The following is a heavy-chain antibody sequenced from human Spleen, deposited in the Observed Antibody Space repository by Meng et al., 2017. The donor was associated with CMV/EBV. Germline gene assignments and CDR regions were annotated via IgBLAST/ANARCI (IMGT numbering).Heavy chain of an antibody. CDR3: ARGVDFWSCDLYY. D-gene: IGHD3-3*01. CDR2: IYYSGST. V-gene: IGHV4-59*01. J-gene: IGHJ4*02. CDR1: GGSISSYY. Sequence: SETLSLTCTVSGGSISSYYWSWIRQPPGKGLEWIGYIYYSGSTNYNPSLKSRVTISVDTSKNQFSLKLSSVTAADTAVYYCARGVDFWSCDLYYWGQGTLVTVSS.